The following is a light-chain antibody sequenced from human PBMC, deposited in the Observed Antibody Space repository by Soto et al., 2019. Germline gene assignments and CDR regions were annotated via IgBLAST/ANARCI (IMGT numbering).Light chain of an antibody. CDR2: TAS. V-gene: IGKV1-39*01. J-gene: IGKJ1*01. Sequence: DIRMTQSSSSLSASVGDTVTITCRASQGISEYLSWFQYKPWQAPKLLIYTASSLPRGYSFRFSDXGSRTDLSLNISGLQPEDSATHYCQQTSTFPWTFGQGTKVDIK. CDR1: QGISEY. CDR3: QQTSTFPWT.